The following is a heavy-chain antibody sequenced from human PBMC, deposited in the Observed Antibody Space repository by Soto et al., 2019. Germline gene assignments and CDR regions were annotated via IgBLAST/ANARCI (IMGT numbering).Heavy chain of an antibody. Sequence: EIQLVESGGDLVKSGGSLRLSCVASGFAFSSYTMNWVRQAPGKGLEWISSISSGGDCTHYADSVKGRFTVTRDSAKNAVFLQMHSLRVEHTAVYYCARDVSLLVILESWGQGTLVTVSS. CDR1: GFAFSSYT. V-gene: IGHV3-21*06. CDR2: ISSGGDCT. D-gene: IGHD2-21*01. CDR3: ARDVSLLVILES. J-gene: IGHJ5*02.